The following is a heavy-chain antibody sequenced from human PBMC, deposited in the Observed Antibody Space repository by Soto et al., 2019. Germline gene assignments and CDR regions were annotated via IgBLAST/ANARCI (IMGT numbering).Heavy chain of an antibody. Sequence: QVQLVQSGAEVKKPGSSVKVSCKASGGTFSNYAISWVRQAPGQGLEWMGGITPFFGTANYAQKFQGRVTITADESMSTAYMELSMLRSEDTAVYYCAQTLGSAVAGPGRFDLWGRGTLVTVSS. CDR3: AQTLGSAVAGPGRFDL. D-gene: IGHD6-19*01. V-gene: IGHV1-69*12. CDR1: GGTFSNYA. CDR2: ITPFFGTA. J-gene: IGHJ2*01.